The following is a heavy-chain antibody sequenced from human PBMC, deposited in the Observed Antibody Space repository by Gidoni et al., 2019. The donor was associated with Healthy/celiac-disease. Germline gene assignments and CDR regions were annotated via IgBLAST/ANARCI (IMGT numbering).Heavy chain of an antibody. CDR1: GVTFSSYG. V-gene: IGHV3-30*18. D-gene: IGHD3-3*01. J-gene: IGHJ4*02. CDR2: ISYDGSNK. CDR3: ANSGTWSGYYSFDY. Sequence: QVQLVESGGGVVQPGRSLRLSCAASGVTFSSYGMHWVRQAPGKGLEWVAVISYDGSNKYYADSVKGRFTISRDNSKNTLYLQMNSLRAEDTAVYYCANSGTWSGYYSFDYWGQGTLVTVSS.